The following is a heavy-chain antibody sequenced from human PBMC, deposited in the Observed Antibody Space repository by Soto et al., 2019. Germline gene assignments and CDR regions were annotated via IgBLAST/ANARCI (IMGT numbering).Heavy chain of an antibody. V-gene: IGHV3-72*01. J-gene: IGHJ4*02. CDR1: GLTFSDRY. CDR3: TTVTTVDYYFDY. CDR2: IRKKTNSYTT. D-gene: IGHD4-17*01. Sequence: PGGSLRLSCAASGLTFSDRYMDWVRQAPGKGLEWVGHIRKKTNSYTTEYAASVKGRFIISRDDSTNSLYLQMSSLKTEDTAVYYCTTVTTVDYYFDYWGQGTLVTVSS.